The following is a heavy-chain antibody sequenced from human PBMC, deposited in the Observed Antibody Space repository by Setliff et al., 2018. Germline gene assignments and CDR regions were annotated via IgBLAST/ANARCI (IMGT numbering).Heavy chain of an antibody. D-gene: IGHD3-16*01. V-gene: IGHV3-7*01. Sequence: VGSLRLSCAASGFTFSRYWMSWVRQAPGKGLEWVANIKQDGSEKYYVDSVKGRFTISRDNAKNSLYLQMNSLRAEDTAVYYCARDGGDYWGQGTLVTVSS. CDR3: ARDGGDY. CDR2: IKQDGSEK. J-gene: IGHJ4*02. CDR1: GFTFSRYW.